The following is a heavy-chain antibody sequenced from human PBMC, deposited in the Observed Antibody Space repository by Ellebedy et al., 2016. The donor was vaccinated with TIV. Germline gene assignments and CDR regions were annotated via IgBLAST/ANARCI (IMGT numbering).Heavy chain of an antibody. CDR1: GFTFSSYS. V-gene: IGHV3-48*04. Sequence: PGGSLRLSCAASGFTFSSYSMNWVRQAPGKGLEWVSYITTGGSTIFYADSVRGRFTISRDNAKNSLYLQMNSLRAEDTAVYYCARRNSIAASGTNAVDFWGQGTMVTVSS. CDR2: ITTGGSTI. D-gene: IGHD6-13*01. CDR3: ARRNSIAASGTNAVDF. J-gene: IGHJ3*01.